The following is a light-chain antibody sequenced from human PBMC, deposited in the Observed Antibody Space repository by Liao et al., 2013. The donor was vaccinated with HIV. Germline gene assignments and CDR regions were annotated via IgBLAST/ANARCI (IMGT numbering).Light chain of an antibody. CDR2: QDS. CDR1: NIGTKS. J-gene: IGLJ2*01. V-gene: IGLV3-21*01. CDR3: QAWDNNFVV. Sequence: SYVLTQPPSVSVAPGKTARITCEGDNIGTKSVHWYLQKPGQAPVLVIYQDSKRPSGIPERFSGSNSGNTATLTISGTQAMDEADYYCQAWDNNFVVFGGGTKLTVL.